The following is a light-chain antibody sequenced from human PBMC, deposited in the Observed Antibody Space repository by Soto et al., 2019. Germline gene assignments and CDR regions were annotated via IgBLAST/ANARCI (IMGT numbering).Light chain of an antibody. CDR2: AAS. J-gene: IGKJ4*01. CDR1: QSISSY. V-gene: IGKV1-39*01. CDR3: QQSYSTPGV. Sequence: DIQMTQSPSSLSASVGDRVTITCRASQSISSYLNWYQQKPGKAPKLLIYAASSLQSGVPSRFSGSGSGTDFTLTISSLQPEDFATYYCQQSYSTPGVFGGGTKVEMK.